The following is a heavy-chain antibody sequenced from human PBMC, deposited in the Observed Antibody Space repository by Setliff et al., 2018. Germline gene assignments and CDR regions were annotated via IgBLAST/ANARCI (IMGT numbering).Heavy chain of an antibody. D-gene: IGHD3-16*02. V-gene: IGHV1-3*04. J-gene: IGHJ5*02. CDR3: ARDLRGPLGIGYKWFDP. Sequence: VKVSCKASGYSFTSYAMNWVRQAPGQRPEWMGWINIGKGYTKYSQKFQGRVTISRDTSASTAYIDLSSLRSGDTAVYYCARDLRGPLGIGYKWFDPWGQGTLVTVSS. CDR1: GYSFTSYA. CDR2: INIGKGYT.